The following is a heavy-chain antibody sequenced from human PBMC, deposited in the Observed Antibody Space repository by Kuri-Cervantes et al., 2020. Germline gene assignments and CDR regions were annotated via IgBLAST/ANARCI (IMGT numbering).Heavy chain of an antibody. Sequence: ASVKVSCKVSGYTLTELSMHWVRQAPGKGLEWMGGFDPEDGETIYAQKFQGRVTITADKSTSTAYMELSSLRSEDTAVYYCARDRTTSPSDAYYYYYYMDVWGKGTTVTVSS. V-gene: IGHV1-24*01. J-gene: IGHJ6*03. CDR1: GYTLTELS. CDR3: ARDRTTSPSDAYYYYYYMDV. D-gene: IGHD4-11*01. CDR2: FDPEDGET.